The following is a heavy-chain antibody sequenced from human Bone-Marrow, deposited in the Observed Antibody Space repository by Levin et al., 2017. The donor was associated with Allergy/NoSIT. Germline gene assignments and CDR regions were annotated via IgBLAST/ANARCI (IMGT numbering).Heavy chain of an antibody. V-gene: IGHV3-23*01. J-gene: IGHJ3*02. CDR3: AKELYSSSSFRTTGAFDI. CDR2: ISGSGGST. Sequence: PAASVKVSCAASGFTFSNYAMSWVRQAPGKGLEWVSVISGSGGSTYYADSVKGRFTISRDNSKNTLHLQMNSLRAEDTAVYYCAKELYSSSSFRTTGAFDIWGQGTLVPVSS. D-gene: IGHD6-6*01. CDR1: GFTFSNYA.